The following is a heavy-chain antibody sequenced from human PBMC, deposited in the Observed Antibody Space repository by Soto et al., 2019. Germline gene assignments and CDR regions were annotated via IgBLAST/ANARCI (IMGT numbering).Heavy chain of an antibody. D-gene: IGHD6-13*01. V-gene: IGHV3-7*01. Sequence: EVQLVESGGGLVQPGGSLRLSCAVSGFTFSDYWMSWVRQAPGKGLEWVANIKQDGNEKYYVDSVKGRFTISRDTAKNSLYLQMNSLRAEDTAVYYCARGLGSSSWYSPWDAFDIWGQGTMVTVSS. CDR1: GFTFSDYW. J-gene: IGHJ3*02. CDR2: IKQDGNEK. CDR3: ARGLGSSSWYSPWDAFDI.